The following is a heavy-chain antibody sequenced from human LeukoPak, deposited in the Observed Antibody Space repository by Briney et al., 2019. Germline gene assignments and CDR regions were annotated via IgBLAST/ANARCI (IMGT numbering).Heavy chain of an antibody. CDR2: MNPNSGNT. Sequence: GPSVKVSCKASGYTFTSYDINWVRQATGQGLEWMGWMNPNSGNTGYAQKFQGRVTMTRNTSISTAYMELSSLRSEDTAVYYCARGPRSYCSGGSCYFWSCYYYYYGMDVWGQGTTVTVSS. J-gene: IGHJ6*02. V-gene: IGHV1-8*01. D-gene: IGHD2-15*01. CDR3: ARGPRSYCSGGSCYFWSCYYYYYGMDV. CDR1: GYTFTSYD.